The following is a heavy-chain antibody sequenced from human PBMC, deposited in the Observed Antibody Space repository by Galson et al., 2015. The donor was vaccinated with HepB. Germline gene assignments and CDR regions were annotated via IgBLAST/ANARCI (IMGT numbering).Heavy chain of an antibody. CDR2: IKSKTDGGTT. CDR3: TTSSGSYYNDYYYYGMDV. Sequence: SLRLSCAASGFTFSNAWMSWVRQAPGKGLEWVGRIKSKTDGGTTDYAAPVKGRFTISRDDSKNTLYLQMNSLKTEDTAVYYCTTSSGSYYNDYYYYGMDVRGQGTTVTVSS. CDR1: GFTFSNAW. V-gene: IGHV3-15*01. J-gene: IGHJ6*02. D-gene: IGHD1-26*01.